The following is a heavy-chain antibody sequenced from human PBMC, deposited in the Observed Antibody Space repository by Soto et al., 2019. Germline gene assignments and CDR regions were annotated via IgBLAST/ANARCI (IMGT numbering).Heavy chain of an antibody. CDR2: IIPILGIA. CDR3: GREGYDFWSGYTLDY. J-gene: IGHJ4*02. Sequence: QVQLVQSGAEVKKPGSSVKVSCKASGGTFSSYTISWVRQAPGQGLEWMGRIIPILGIANYSQKFQGRVTITADKSTSTAYMELSSLRYEDTAMYYCGREGYDFWSGYTLDYWGQGTLVTVSS. D-gene: IGHD3-3*01. V-gene: IGHV1-69*08. CDR1: GGTFSSYT.